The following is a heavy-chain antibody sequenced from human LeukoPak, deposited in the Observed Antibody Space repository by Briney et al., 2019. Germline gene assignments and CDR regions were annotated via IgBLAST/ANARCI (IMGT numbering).Heavy chain of an antibody. J-gene: IGHJ4*02. D-gene: IGHD6-19*01. Sequence: GGSLRLSCAASGFTFSSYAMNWVRQAPGKGLEWVAFIRYDGSNKYYADSVKGRFTISRDNSKNTLYLQMNSLRAEDTAVYYCAKVVGRGWYFDYWGQGTLVTVSS. CDR3: AKVVGRGWYFDY. CDR2: IRYDGSNK. CDR1: GFTFSSYA. V-gene: IGHV3-30*02.